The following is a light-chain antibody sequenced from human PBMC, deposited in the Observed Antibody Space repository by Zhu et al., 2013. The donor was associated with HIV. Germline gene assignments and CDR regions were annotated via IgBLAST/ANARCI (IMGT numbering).Light chain of an antibody. CDR2: RAS. CDR1: QSLTNY. CDR3: QQRDIWPPGT. Sequence: EIVLTQSPATLSLSPGERATLSCRASQSLTNYLAWYQHKPGQAPRLLIYRASNRATGIPARFSGSGSGTDFTLTISSLEPEDFAVYYCQQRDIWPPGTFGQGTKVEIK. V-gene: IGKV3-11*01. J-gene: IGKJ1*01.